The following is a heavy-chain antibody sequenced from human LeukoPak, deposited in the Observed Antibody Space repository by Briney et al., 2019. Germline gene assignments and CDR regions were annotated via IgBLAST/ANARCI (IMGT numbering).Heavy chain of an antibody. D-gene: IGHD2-21*02. CDR2: INHSGST. Sequence: PSETLSLTCAVYGGSFSGYYWSWIRQPPGKGLEWIGEINHSGSTNYNPSLKSRVTISVDTSKNQFSLKLSSATAADTAVYYCARRILVTAGISPYGMDVWGQGTTVTVSS. V-gene: IGHV4-34*01. J-gene: IGHJ6*02. CDR1: GGSFSGYY. CDR3: ARRILVTAGISPYGMDV.